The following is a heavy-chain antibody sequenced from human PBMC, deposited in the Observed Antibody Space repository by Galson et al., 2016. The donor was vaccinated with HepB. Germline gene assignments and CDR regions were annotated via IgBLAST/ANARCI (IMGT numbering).Heavy chain of an antibody. V-gene: IGHV3-7*04. D-gene: IGHD5-18*01. Sequence: SLRLSCAASGFTFSSYWMNWVRQAPGKGLEWVANIKRDGREKYYVDSVKGRFTISRDNAENSLFLQMNNLRAEDTAVYYCGRAQWIQARRAADFDYWGQGALVSVSA. CDR2: IKRDGREK. CDR1: GFTFSSYW. CDR3: GRAQWIQARRAADFDY. J-gene: IGHJ4*02.